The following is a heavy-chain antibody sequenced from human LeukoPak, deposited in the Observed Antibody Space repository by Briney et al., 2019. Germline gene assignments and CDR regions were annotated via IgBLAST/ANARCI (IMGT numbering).Heavy chain of an antibody. CDR3: TSEDRGSRFDFDY. CDR2: ISYDGSEK. CDR1: GFTFSNYA. J-gene: IGHJ4*02. D-gene: IGHD3-10*01. Sequence: PGQSLSLSCAASGFTFSNYAMHWVPQAPGQGPEWVAFISYDGSEKYYADSAKGRFTISRDNSENTLYLQMNSLRAEGTALYYRTSEDRGSRFDFDYWGQGALVTVSS. V-gene: IGHV3-30*04.